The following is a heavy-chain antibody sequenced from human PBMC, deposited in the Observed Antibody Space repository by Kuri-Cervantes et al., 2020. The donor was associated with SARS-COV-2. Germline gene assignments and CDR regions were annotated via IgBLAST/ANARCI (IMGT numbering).Heavy chain of an antibody. Sequence: SETLSLTCTVSGGSISSYYWSWIRQPPGKGLEWIGYIYYSGSTNYNPSLKSRVTISVDTSKNQFSLKLSSVTAADTAVYYSARLGTYDSSGYGDYWGQGTLVTVSS. V-gene: IGHV4-59*12. D-gene: IGHD3-22*01. CDR1: GGSISSYY. CDR3: ARLGTYDSSGYGDY. CDR2: IYYSGST. J-gene: IGHJ4*02.